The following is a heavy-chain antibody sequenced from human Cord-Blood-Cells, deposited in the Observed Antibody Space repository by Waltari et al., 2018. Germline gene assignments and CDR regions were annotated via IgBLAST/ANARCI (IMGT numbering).Heavy chain of an antibody. V-gene: IGHV1-3*01. CDR2: INAGNGNT. CDR1: GYTFTRYA. D-gene: IGHD1-26*01. J-gene: IGHJ4*02. CDR3: ARAGLLVGATDY. Sequence: QVQLVQSGAEVKKPGASVKVSCTASGYTFTRYAMHWVRQAPGQRLEWMGWINAGNGNTKYSQKFQGRVTITRDTSASTAYMELSSLRSEDTAVYYCARAGLLVGATDYWGQGTLVTVSS.